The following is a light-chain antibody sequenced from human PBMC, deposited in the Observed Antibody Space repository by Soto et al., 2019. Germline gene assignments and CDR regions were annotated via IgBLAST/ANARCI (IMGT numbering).Light chain of an antibody. J-gene: IGLJ1*01. CDR1: SSDVGGYNY. Sequence: QSALTQPPSASGPPGQLVTISCTGTSSDVGGYNYVSWYQQHPGKAPKLMIYEVSKRPSGVPNRFSGSKSGNTASLTVSGLQAEDEADYFCSSYAGFNNLYVFGTGTKLTVL. CDR2: EVS. CDR3: SSYAGFNNLYV. V-gene: IGLV2-8*01.